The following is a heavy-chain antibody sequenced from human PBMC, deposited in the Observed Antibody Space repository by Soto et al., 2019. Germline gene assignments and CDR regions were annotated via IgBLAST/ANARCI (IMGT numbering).Heavy chain of an antibody. Sequence: EVQLLESGGGLVQPGGSLRLSCAASGFTFSSYAMSWVRQAPGKGLEWVSAISGSGGSTYYADSVTGRFTIARDNSKNTLYLQMNSLRAEDTAVYYCAKYRSGPYYYYMDVWGKGTTFTVSS. CDR1: GFTFSSYA. CDR2: ISGSGGST. CDR3: AKYRSGPYYYYMDV. D-gene: IGHD3-16*02. J-gene: IGHJ6*03. V-gene: IGHV3-23*01.